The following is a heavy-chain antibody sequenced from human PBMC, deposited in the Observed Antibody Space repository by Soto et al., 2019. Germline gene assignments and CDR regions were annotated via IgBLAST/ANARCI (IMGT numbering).Heavy chain of an antibody. D-gene: IGHD6-19*01. V-gene: IGHV4-4*07. CDR2: IYTSGST. J-gene: IGHJ5*02. Sequence: SETLSLTCTVPGGSISSYYWSWIRQPAGKGLEWIGRIYTSGSTNYNPSLKSRVTMSVDTSKNQFSLKLSSVTAADTAVYYCARGIGIAVAGTEWFDPWGQGTLVIVSS. CDR1: GGSISSYY. CDR3: ARGIGIAVAGTEWFDP.